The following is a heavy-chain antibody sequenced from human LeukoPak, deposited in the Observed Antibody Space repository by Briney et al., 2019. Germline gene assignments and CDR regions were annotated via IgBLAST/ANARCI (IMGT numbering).Heavy chain of an antibody. CDR1: GFTFSSYW. D-gene: IGHD5-12*01. J-gene: IGHJ4*02. Sequence: GGSLRLSCAASGFTFSSYWMHWVRQAPGKGLVWVSRINSDGSSTSYADSVKGRFTISRDNAKNTLYLQMNSLRAGDTAVYYCARAYSGYDNLDYWGQGTLVTVSS. V-gene: IGHV3-74*01. CDR2: INSDGSST. CDR3: ARAYSGYDNLDY.